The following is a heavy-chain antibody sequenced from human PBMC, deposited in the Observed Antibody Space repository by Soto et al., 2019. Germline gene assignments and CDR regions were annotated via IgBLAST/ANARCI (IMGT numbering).Heavy chain of an antibody. V-gene: IGHV4-34*01. Sequence: PSETLSLTCAVYGGSFSGYYWSWIRQPPGKGLEWIGEINHSVSTNYNPSLKSRVTISVDTSKNQFSLKLSSVTAADTAVYYCARGCRSGYSGYDSRYGMDVWGQGTTVTVSS. D-gene: IGHD5-12*01. CDR3: ARGCRSGYSGYDSRYGMDV. CDR2: INHSVST. J-gene: IGHJ6*02. CDR1: GGSFSGYY.